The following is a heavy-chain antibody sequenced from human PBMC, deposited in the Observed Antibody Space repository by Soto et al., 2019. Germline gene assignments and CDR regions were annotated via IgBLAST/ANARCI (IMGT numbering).Heavy chain of an antibody. D-gene: IGHD3-10*01. CDR1: GFPFSSTD. Sequence: EFQVLQSGGGLVQPGGSLTLSCAASGFPFSSTDMTWVRQAPGKGLEWVSTIDGSGGTTYYADSVKGRFTISRDNSINTVFLQMNSPRADDTALYFCAKNSGWFNTWGQGAPVTVSS. V-gene: IGHV3-23*01. CDR3: AKNSGWFNT. J-gene: IGHJ5*02. CDR2: IDGSGGTT.